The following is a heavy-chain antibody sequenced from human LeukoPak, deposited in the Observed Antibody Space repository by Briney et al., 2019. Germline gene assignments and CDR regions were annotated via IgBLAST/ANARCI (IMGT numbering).Heavy chain of an antibody. V-gene: IGHV3-21*01. J-gene: IGHJ3*02. CDR2: ISSSSSYI. D-gene: IGHD1-26*01. Sequence: PGGSLRLSCAASGFTFSSYSMNWVRQAPGKGLEGVSSISSSSSYIYYADSVKGRFTISRDNAKNSLYLQMNSLRAEDTAVYYCARDGSGATDAFDIWGQGTMVTVSS. CDR3: ARDGSGATDAFDI. CDR1: GFTFSSYS.